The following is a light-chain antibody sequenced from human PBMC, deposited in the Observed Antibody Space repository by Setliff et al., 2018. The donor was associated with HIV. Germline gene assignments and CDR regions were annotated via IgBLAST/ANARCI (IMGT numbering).Light chain of an antibody. Sequence: QSALAQPASLSGSPGQSITIPCTGTSSDVGSYNYVTWYQQHPGKVPKLMIYDVTRRPSGVPDRFSGSRSGNTASLTISGLQAEDEADYYCSSFAGRLHVFGTGTKVTVL. V-gene: IGLV2-11*01. CDR1: SSDVGSYNY. CDR3: SSFAGRLHV. J-gene: IGLJ1*01. CDR2: DVT.